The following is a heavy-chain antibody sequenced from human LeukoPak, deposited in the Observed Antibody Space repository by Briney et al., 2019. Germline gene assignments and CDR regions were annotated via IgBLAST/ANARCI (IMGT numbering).Heavy chain of an antibody. CDR3: ARAGTLYYYDSSGYYPF. J-gene: IGHJ4*02. D-gene: IGHD3-22*01. CDR2: IYHSGST. CDR1: GYSIISGYY. V-gene: IGHV4-38-2*01. Sequence: PSETLSLTCAVSGYSIISGYYWGWIRQPPGKGLEWIGSIYHSGSTYYNPSLKSRVTISVDTSKNQFSLKLSSVTAADTAVYYCARAGTLYYYDSSGYYPFWGQGTLVTVSS.